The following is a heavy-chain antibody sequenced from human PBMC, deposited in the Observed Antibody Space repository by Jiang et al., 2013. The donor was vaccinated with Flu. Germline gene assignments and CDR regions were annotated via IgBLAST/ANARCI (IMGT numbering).Heavy chain of an antibody. Sequence: GSGLVKPSETLSLTCAVSGDSISSGYYWAWIRQSPVKGLEWIGAIHHAGGTAYNPSFGSRAVVSIDMSKNHLSLRLASVTAADTAVYFCAREVGISWVTGHDWFDPWGQGTLVTVSS. CDR3: AREVGISWVTGHDWFDP. D-gene: IGHD2-2*01. V-gene: IGHV4-38-2*02. J-gene: IGHJ5*02. CDR1: GDSISSGYY. CDR2: IHHAGGT.